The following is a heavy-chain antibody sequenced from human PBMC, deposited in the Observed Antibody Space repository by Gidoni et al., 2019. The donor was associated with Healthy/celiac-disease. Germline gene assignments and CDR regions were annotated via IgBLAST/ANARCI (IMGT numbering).Heavy chain of an antibody. Sequence: QVQLRQSGAEVRKPADSVKVCGQVPGYTLTAVSMHRVRQAPGQGLELMGGFVPEDGETIYAQQLQGRVTMTEDTSTGTASMELSSLRSVDPAVYYCAIRITMIVVPQGAFDIWGQGTMVTVSS. CDR3: AIRITMIVVPQGAFDI. D-gene: IGHD3-22*01. J-gene: IGHJ3*02. CDR1: GYTLTAVS. CDR2: FVPEDGET. V-gene: IGHV1-24*01.